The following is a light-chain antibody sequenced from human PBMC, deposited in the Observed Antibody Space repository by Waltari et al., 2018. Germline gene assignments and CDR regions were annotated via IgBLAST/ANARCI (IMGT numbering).Light chain of an antibody. Sequence: DIQMTQSPSSLSASVGDRVTITCQESQDITNYLNWYQQKPGKAPKLLIYDASNLESGVPLRFSGSGSATEFTFTISRLHPEDIGTYYCQQYDNFPLTFGGGTKVEIK. CDR2: DAS. CDR1: QDITNY. V-gene: IGKV1-33*01. CDR3: QQYDNFPLT. J-gene: IGKJ4*01.